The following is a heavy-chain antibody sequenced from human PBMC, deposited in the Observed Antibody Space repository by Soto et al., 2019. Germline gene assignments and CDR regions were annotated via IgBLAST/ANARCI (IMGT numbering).Heavy chain of an antibody. D-gene: IGHD1-26*01. Sequence: SETLSLTCTVSGGSISSYYWSWIRQPPGKGLEWIGYIYYSGSTNYNPSLKSRVTISVDTSKNQFSLKLSSVTAADTAVYYCARTRGIVGATMWFDPWGQGTLVTVSS. CDR3: ARTRGIVGATMWFDP. J-gene: IGHJ5*02. CDR2: IYYSGST. V-gene: IGHV4-59*01. CDR1: GGSISSYY.